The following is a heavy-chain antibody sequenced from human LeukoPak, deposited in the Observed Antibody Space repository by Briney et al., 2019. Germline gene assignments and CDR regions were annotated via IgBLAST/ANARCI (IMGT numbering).Heavy chain of an antibody. V-gene: IGHV3-23*01. CDR2: ISGSGGST. CDR1: GGSISSGSYY. J-gene: IGHJ4*02. CDR3: GAIDY. Sequence: ETLSLTCTVSGGSISSGSYYWSWVRQAPGKGLEWVSAISGSGGSTYYADSVKGRFTISRDNSKNTLYLQMNSLRAEDTAVYYCGAIDYWGQGTLVTVSS.